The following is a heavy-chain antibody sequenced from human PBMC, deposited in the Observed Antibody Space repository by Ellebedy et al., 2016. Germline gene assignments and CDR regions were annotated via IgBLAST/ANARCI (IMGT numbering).Heavy chain of an antibody. Sequence: GGSLRLSCEASGFTFSNHAMSWVRQAPGKGPEWISAVVGSGERTFYADSVKGRFTISRDNSKNRLYLQMSSLKVEDTATYYCANVGGSGTYYNGYWGQGTLVTVSS. J-gene: IGHJ4*02. CDR3: ANVGGSGTYYNGY. CDR2: VVGSGERT. V-gene: IGHV3-23*01. D-gene: IGHD3-10*01. CDR1: GFTFSNHA.